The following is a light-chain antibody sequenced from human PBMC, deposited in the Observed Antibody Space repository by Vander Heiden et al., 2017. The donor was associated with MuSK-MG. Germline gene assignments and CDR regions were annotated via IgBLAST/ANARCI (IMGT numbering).Light chain of an antibody. CDR3: QLYCSSRELT. CDR1: QSVSSSY. CDR2: GAS. V-gene: IGKV3-20*01. J-gene: IGKJ3*01. Sequence: EIVLTQSPGTLSLSPGERATLSCRASQSVSSSYLAWYQQKPGQAPRLLIYGASSRATGIPDRFSGSGSGTDFTLTISRLEPEDFAVYYCQLYCSSRELTFGHGTKVDIK.